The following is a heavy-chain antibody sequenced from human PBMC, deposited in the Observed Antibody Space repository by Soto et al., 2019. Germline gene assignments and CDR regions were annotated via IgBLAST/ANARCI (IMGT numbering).Heavy chain of an antibody. CDR1: GFTFSSYA. CDR2: ISYDGSNK. V-gene: IGHV3-30-3*01. CDR3: ASGIAVAGSYYYYGMDV. D-gene: IGHD6-19*01. J-gene: IGHJ6*02. Sequence: QVQLVESGGGVVQPGRSLRLSCAASGFTFSSYAMHWVRQAPGKGLEWVAVISYDGSNKYYADSVKGRFTISRDNSKNTLYLQMNSLRAEDTAVYYCASGIAVAGSYYYYGMDVWGQGTTVTVSS.